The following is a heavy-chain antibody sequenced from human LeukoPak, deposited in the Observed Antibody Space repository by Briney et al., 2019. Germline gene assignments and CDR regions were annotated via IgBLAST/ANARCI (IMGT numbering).Heavy chain of an antibody. J-gene: IGHJ4*02. CDR2: ISSSGSTI. CDR3: AKVGNNGYFDF. Sequence: GGSLRLSCAASGFTFSDYYMSWIRQAPGKGLEWVSYISSSGSTIYYADSVKGRFTLSRDNSKNTLYLQMDSLRVEDTAVYYCAKVGNNGYFDFWGQGTLVTVSS. V-gene: IGHV3-11*01. D-gene: IGHD1-26*01. CDR1: GFTFSDYY.